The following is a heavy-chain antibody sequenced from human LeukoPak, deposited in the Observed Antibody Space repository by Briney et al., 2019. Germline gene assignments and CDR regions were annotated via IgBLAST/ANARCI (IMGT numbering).Heavy chain of an antibody. CDR1: GDSISRGGYY. J-gene: IGHJ5*02. Sequence: SETLSLTCSVSGDSISRGGYYWSRIRQHPGKGLEWIGYIFYSGSTYYNPSLKSRLNISVDTSKNQFSLMLTSVTAADTAVYYCARDLRGIRGVGSNWFDPWGQGTLVTVSS. V-gene: IGHV4-31*03. CDR2: IFYSGST. CDR3: ARDLRGIRGVGSNWFDP. D-gene: IGHD3-10*01.